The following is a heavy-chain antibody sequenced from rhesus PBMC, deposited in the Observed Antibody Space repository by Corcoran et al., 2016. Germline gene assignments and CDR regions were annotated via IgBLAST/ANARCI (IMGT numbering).Heavy chain of an antibody. V-gene: IGHV4-65*01. CDR2: ISGSSGST. Sequence: QVQLQESGPGLVKPSETLSLTCAVSGGSVSSSNWWSWIRQPPGKRLEWIGYISGSSGSTFYNPSLKNRGTISNDTSKSQCSLKLSSVNAADTSVYYCARGYGSSPFDYWGQGVLVTVSS. CDR3: ARGYGSSPFDY. CDR1: GGSVSSSNW. J-gene: IGHJ4*01. D-gene: IGHD4-29*01.